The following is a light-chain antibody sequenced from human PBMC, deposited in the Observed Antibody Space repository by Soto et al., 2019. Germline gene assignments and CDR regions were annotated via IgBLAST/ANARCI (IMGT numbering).Light chain of an antibody. CDR2: END. Sequence: QSVLTQPPSVSAAPGQKVTTSCSGGSSNTGNYYVSWHQQLPGTAPKLLIYENDKRPSGIPDRFSGSKSGTSATLGITGLQTGDEADYYCGTWDSSLSIFVFGTGTKVTVL. CDR3: GTWDSSLSIFV. CDR1: SSNTGNYY. J-gene: IGLJ1*01. V-gene: IGLV1-51*02.